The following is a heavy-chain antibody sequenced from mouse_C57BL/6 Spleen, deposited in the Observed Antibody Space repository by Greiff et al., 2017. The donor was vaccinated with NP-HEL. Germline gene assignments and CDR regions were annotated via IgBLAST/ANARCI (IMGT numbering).Heavy chain of an antibody. CDR3: ARKLYSNPYAMDY. CDR1: GYTFTSYW. CDR2: IHPNSGST. D-gene: IGHD2-5*01. V-gene: IGHV1-64*01. Sequence: QVQLQQPGAELVKPGASVKLSCKASGYTFTSYWMHWVKQRPGQGLEWIGMIHPNSGSTNYNEKLKSKATLTVDKSSSTAYMQLISLTSEDSAVYYCARKLYSNPYAMDYWGQGTSVTVSS. J-gene: IGHJ4*01.